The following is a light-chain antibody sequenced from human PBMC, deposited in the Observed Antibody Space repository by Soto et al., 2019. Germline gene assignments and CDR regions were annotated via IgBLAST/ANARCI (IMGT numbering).Light chain of an antibody. Sequence: EIVLTQSPGTLSLSPGERATLSCRASQSVSSNYSAWYQQKPGQAPRLLIHDTSTRATGITDRFSGSGSGTDFTLSISSLEPEDFAVYYCHQYGSSPQTFGGGTKVEIK. CDR3: HQYGSSPQT. V-gene: IGKV3-20*01. CDR1: QSVSSNY. CDR2: DTS. J-gene: IGKJ4*01.